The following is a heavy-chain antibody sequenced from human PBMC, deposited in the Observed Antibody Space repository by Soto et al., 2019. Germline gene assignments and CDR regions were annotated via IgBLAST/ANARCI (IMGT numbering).Heavy chain of an antibody. Sequence: QVQLVQSGAEVKKPGSSVKVSCKASGGTFSSYAISGVRQAPGQGLEWMGGIIPIFGTANYAQMFQGRVTMTADESTSTAYMELSSLRSEDTAVYYCARSNTAMVTGFDPWGQGTLVTVSS. CDR1: GGTFSSYA. CDR2: IIPIFGTA. J-gene: IGHJ5*02. V-gene: IGHV1-69*12. D-gene: IGHD5-18*01. CDR3: ARSNTAMVTGFDP.